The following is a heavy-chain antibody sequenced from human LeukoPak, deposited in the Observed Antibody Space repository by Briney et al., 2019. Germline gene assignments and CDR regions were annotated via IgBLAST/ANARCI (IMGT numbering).Heavy chain of an antibody. V-gene: IGHV4-61*02. J-gene: IGHJ5*02. Sequence: PSQTLSLTCTVSGGSISSGSYYWSWIRQPAGKGLEWIVRIYTSGSTNYNPSLKSRVTISVDTSKNPFSLKLSSGTAADTAVYYCARRYAAAARGGFDPWGQGTLVTVSS. CDR1: GGSISSGSYY. D-gene: IGHD6-13*01. CDR2: IYTSGST. CDR3: ARRYAAAARGGFDP.